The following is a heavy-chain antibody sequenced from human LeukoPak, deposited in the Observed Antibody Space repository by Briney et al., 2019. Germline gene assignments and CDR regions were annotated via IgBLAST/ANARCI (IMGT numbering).Heavy chain of an antibody. CDR1: GFTISSNY. CDR2: VWSGGTT. V-gene: IGHV3-53*01. Sequence: PGGSLRLSCAASGFTISSNYMSWVRQAPGKGLEWVSSVWSGGTTYYADSVEGRFIISRDNSKNTLYLQMNSLRAEDTAVYYCARDGPGNYDSSSFDYWGQGTLVTVSS. J-gene: IGHJ4*02. D-gene: IGHD3-22*01. CDR3: ARDGPGNYDSSSFDY.